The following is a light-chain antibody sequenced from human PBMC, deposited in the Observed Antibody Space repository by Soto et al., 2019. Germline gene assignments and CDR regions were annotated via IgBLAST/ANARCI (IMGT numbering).Light chain of an antibody. J-gene: IGLJ1*01. Sequence: LTQPASVSASPGQSITISCTGTSSDVGGYNYVSWYQQHPGKAPKLMIYEVSNRPSGVSNRFSGSQSGNTASLTIFGLQAEDEADYYCSSYTSSSTPYVFGTGTKVTVL. CDR1: SSDVGGYNY. V-gene: IGLV2-14*01. CDR2: EVS. CDR3: SSYTSSSTPYV.